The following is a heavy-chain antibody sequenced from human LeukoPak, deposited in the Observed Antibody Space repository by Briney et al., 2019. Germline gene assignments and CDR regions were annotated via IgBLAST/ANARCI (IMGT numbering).Heavy chain of an antibody. J-gene: IGHJ2*01. Sequence: PSETLSLTCTVSGGSMSSYYWTWIRQPPGKGLEWIGYMYYSGSTYYNPSLKSRDISIDTSKNQFSLKLSSVTAADTAVYYCASEYRSDSYFDLWGRGTLVTVSS. V-gene: IGHV4-59*01. CDR1: GGSMSSYY. CDR2: MYYSGST. CDR3: ASEYRSDSYFDL. D-gene: IGHD6-19*01.